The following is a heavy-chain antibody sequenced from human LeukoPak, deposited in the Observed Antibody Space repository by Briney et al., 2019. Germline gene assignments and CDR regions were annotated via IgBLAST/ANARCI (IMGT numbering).Heavy chain of an antibody. Sequence: PGGSLRLSCAASGFTFSSYAMSWVRQAPGKGLEWVSAISGSGGSTYYADSVKGRFTISRDNSKNTLYLQMNSLRAEDTAVYYCAIGSGWSTAEYFQHWGQGTLVTVSS. CDR2: ISGSGGST. CDR3: AIGSGWSTAEYFQH. CDR1: GFTFSSYA. V-gene: IGHV3-23*01. J-gene: IGHJ1*01. D-gene: IGHD6-19*01.